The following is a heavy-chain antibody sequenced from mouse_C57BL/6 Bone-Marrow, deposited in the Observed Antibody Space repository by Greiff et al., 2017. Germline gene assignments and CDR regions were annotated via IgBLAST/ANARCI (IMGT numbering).Heavy chain of an antibody. CDR2: ISYDGSN. CDR3: ARGGYGNRAMDC. Sequence: VQLVESGPGLVKPSQSLSLTCSVTGYSITSGYYWNWIRQFPGNKLEWMGYISYDGSNNYNPSLKNRISITRDTSKNQFFLKLNSVTTEDTATYYCARGGYGNRAMDCWGQGTSVTVSS. CDR1: GYSITSGYY. D-gene: IGHD2-1*01. J-gene: IGHJ4*01. V-gene: IGHV3-6*01.